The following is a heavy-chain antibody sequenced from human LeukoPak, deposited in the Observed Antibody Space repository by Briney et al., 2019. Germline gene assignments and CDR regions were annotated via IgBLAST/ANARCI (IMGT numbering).Heavy chain of an antibody. CDR3: AKRSADGGFYDY. D-gene: IGHD4-23*01. J-gene: IGHJ4*02. Sequence: GGSLRLSCAASGFTLSSYWMHWVRQDPGKGLVWVSRLNGDGTSTNYADSVKGRFTISRDNAKNTLYLQMNSLRAEDSALYYCAKRSADGGFYDYWGQGTLVTVSS. V-gene: IGHV3-74*01. CDR1: GFTLSSYW. CDR2: LNGDGTST.